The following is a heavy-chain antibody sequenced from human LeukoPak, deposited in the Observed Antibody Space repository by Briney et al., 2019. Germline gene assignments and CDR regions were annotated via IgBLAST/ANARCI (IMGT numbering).Heavy chain of an antibody. CDR2: INHSGST. Sequence: SETLSLTCAVYGGSFSGYYWSWIRQPPGKGLEWIGEINHSGSTNYNPSLKSRVTISVDTSKNQFSLKLSSVTAADTAVYYCARPLYCSSTSCHRTNWFDPWGQGTLVTVSS. CDR1: GGSFSGYY. CDR3: ARPLYCSSTSCHRTNWFDP. D-gene: IGHD2-2*01. V-gene: IGHV4-34*01. J-gene: IGHJ5*02.